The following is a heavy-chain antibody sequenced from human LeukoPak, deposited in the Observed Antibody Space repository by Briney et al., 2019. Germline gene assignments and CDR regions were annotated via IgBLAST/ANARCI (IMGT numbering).Heavy chain of an antibody. CDR2: FDPEDGET. CDR1: GYTLTELS. V-gene: IGHV1-24*01. J-gene: IGHJ4*02. D-gene: IGHD1-1*01. CDR3: ARVLDRVRHD. Sequence: ASVKVSCKVSGYTLTELSMHWVRQAPGKGLEWMGGFDPEDGETIYAQKFQGRVTMTRNTSISTAYMELSSLRSEDTAVYYCARVLDRVRHDWGQGTLVTVSS.